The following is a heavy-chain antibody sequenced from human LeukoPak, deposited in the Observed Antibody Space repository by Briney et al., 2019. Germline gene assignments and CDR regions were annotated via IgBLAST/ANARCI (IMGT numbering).Heavy chain of an antibody. Sequence: PGGSLRLSRAASGFTFSSYWMSWVRQAPGKGLEWVANIKQDGSEKYYVDSVKGRFTISRDNAKNSLYLQMNSLRAEDTAVYYCARDSSGDPYYMDVWGKGTTVTISS. CDR1: GFTFSSYW. V-gene: IGHV3-7*01. CDR2: IKQDGSEK. J-gene: IGHJ6*03. CDR3: ARDSSGDPYYMDV. D-gene: IGHD6-25*01.